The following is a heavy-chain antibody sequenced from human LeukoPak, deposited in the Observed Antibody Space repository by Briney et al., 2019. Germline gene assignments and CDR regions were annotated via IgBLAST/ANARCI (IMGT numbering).Heavy chain of an antibody. CDR1: GFTFSSYA. V-gene: IGHV3-23*01. CDR2: ISGSGGST. J-gene: IGHJ6*02. Sequence: GGSLRLSCAASGFTFSSYAMSWVRQAPGKGLEWVSAISGSGGSTYYADSVKGRFTISRDNSKNTLYLQMNSLRAEDTAVYYCAKGRGYCSSTSCPPNYYYGMDVWGQGTTVTVSS. CDR3: AKGRGYCSSTSCPPNYYYGMDV. D-gene: IGHD2-2*01.